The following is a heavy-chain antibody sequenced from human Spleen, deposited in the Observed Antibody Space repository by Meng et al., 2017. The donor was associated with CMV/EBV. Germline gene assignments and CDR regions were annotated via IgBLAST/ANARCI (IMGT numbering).Heavy chain of an antibody. V-gene: IGHV1-69*04. Sequence: SGKGTGGTCGGGTVSWVRQAHEQELEWLGSISPIAGLTYSAQKFQGRITMSADVFASTAYMELSSLISEDTAVYYCERDRPERGYTPWGQGTLVTVSS. CDR1: GGTCGGGT. CDR3: ERDRPERGYTP. D-gene: IGHD5-18*01. J-gene: IGHJ5*02. CDR2: ISPIAGLT.